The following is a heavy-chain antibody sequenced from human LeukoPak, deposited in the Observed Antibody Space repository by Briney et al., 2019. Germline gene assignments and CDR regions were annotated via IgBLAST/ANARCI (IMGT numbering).Heavy chain of an antibody. V-gene: IGHV4-61*01. D-gene: IGHD1-20*01. CDR2: IYYSGST. J-gene: IGHJ3*02. CDR1: GFSISSSFS. Sequence: SETLSLTCTVSGFSISSSFSWGWIRQPPGKGLEWIGYIYYSGSTNYNPSLKSRVTISVDTSKNQFSLKLSSVTAADTAVYYCARDRGYNWNPQDAFDIRGQGTMVTVSS. CDR3: ARDRGYNWNPQDAFDI.